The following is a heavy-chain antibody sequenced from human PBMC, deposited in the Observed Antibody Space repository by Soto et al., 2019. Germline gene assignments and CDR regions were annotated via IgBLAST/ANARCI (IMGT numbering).Heavy chain of an antibody. CDR1: GFTVSSNY. V-gene: IGHV3-66*01. Sequence: EVQLVESGGGLVQPGGSLRLSCAASGFTVSSNYMSWVRQAPGKGLEWVSIIYSGGSTYYADSVKGRFTISSDNAKNTLYLQMNSLRPEDTAVYYCARYKVATIGAFDMWGQGTMVTVSS. CDR3: ARYKVATIGAFDM. J-gene: IGHJ3*02. CDR2: IYSGGST. D-gene: IGHD5-12*01.